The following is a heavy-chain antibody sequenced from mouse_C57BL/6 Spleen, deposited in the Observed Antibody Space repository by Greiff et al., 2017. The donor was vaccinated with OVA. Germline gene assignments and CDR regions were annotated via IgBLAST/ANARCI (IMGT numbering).Heavy chain of an antibody. Sequence: EVQGVESGEGLVKPGGSLKLSCAASGFTFSSYAMSWVRQTPEKRLEWVAYISSGGDYIYYADTVKGRFTISRDNARNTLYLQMSSLKSEDTAMYYCTRGGLRSEAMDYWGQGTSVTVSS. CDR3: TRGGLRSEAMDY. CDR1: GFTFSSYA. V-gene: IGHV5-9-1*02. D-gene: IGHD1-1*01. J-gene: IGHJ4*01. CDR2: ISSGGDYI.